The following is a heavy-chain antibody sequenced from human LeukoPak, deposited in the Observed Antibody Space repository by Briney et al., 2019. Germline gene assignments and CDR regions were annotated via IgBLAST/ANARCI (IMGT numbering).Heavy chain of an antibody. Sequence: GASLQISCKGSGSSFTSYWIGWVRPLPGKGLEWMGIIYPGDSDTRYSPSFQGQVTISADKSISTAYLQWSSLNASDTAMYYCARQPNHYDILTGYYSAYYYYGMDVWGQGTTVTVSS. CDR3: ARQPNHYDILTGYYSAYYYYGMDV. CDR2: IYPGDSDT. D-gene: IGHD3-9*01. CDR1: GSSFTSYW. J-gene: IGHJ6*02. V-gene: IGHV5-51*01.